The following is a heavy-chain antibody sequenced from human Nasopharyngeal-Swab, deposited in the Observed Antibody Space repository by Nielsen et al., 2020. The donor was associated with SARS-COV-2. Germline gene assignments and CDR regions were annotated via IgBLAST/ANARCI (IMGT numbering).Heavy chain of an antibody. D-gene: IGHD1-26*01. J-gene: IGHJ3*02. CDR2: ISGSGGST. Sequence: GESLKISCAASGFTFSSYAMSWVRQAPGKGLEWVSAISGSGGSTYYADSVKGRFTISRDNSKNTLYLQMNSLRAEDTAVYYCAKDQATSIVGADDAFDIWGQGTMVIVSS. CDR1: GFTFSSYA. V-gene: IGHV3-23*01. CDR3: AKDQATSIVGADDAFDI.